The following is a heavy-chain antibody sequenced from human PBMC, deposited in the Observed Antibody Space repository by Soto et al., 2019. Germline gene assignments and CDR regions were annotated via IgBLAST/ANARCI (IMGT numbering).Heavy chain of an antibody. CDR3: ARTSYRITIFGVVPAYFDY. CDR2: IYYSGST. V-gene: IGHV4-31*03. Sequence: LSLTCTVSGGSISSGGYYWSWIRQHPGKGLEWIGYIYYSGSTYYNPSLKSRVTISVDTSKNQFSLKLSSVTAADTAVYYCARTSYRITIFGVVPAYFDYWGQGTLVTVSS. CDR1: GGSISSGGYY. J-gene: IGHJ4*02. D-gene: IGHD3-3*01.